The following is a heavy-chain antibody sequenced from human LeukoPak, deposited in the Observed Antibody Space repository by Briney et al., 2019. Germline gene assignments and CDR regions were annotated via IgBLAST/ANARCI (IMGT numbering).Heavy chain of an antibody. J-gene: IGHJ4*02. CDR3: ARESDYSNPDY. D-gene: IGHD4-11*01. CDR2: ISRSGTFI. CDR1: GFTFSTYS. V-gene: IGHV3-21*01. Sequence: GGSLRLSCAASGFTFSTYSMNWVRQAPGKGLEWVSSISRSGTFIYYADSLKGRFTISRDNAKNLLYLQMNSLRAEDTAVYYCARESDYSNPDYWGQGTLVTVSS.